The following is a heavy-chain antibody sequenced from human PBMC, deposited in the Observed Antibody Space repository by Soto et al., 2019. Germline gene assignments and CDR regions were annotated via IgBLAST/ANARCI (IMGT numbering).Heavy chain of an antibody. V-gene: IGHV4-59*01. D-gene: IGHD5-12*01. CDR3: ARYIVATTGDARPYYYYYGMDV. Sequence: QVQLQESGPGLVKPSETLSLTCTVSGGSISSYYWSWIRQPPGKGLEWIGYIYYSGSTNYNPSLKSRVTISVDTSKNQFSLQLSSVTAADTAVYYCARYIVATTGDARPYYYYYGMDVWGQGTTVTVSS. CDR1: GGSISSYY. J-gene: IGHJ6*02. CDR2: IYYSGST.